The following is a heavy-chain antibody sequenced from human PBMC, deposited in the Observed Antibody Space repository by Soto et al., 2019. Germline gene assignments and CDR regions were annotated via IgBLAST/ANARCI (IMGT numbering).Heavy chain of an antibody. J-gene: IGHJ4*02. V-gene: IGHV3-7*01. CDR1: GFTFSRYW. Sequence: EVPLVESGGGLVQPGGSLRLCCAASGFTFSRYWMTWVRQAPGKGLEWVANIKQDGSDTYYVDSVKGRFTISRDNAENSLYLQMNSLRAEDTAVYYCARDPVCSGGSCYDYWGQGTLVTVTS. CDR2: IKQDGSDT. CDR3: ARDPVCSGGSCYDY. D-gene: IGHD2-15*01.